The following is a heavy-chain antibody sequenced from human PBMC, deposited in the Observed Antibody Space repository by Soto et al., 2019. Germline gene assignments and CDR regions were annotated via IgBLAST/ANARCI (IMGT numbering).Heavy chain of an antibody. D-gene: IGHD6-13*01. J-gene: IGHJ4*02. V-gene: IGHV3-33*01. Sequence: PGGSLRLSCAASGFTFSSYGMHWVRQAPGKGLEWVAVIWYDGSNKYYADSVKGRFTISRDNSKNTLYLQMNSLRAEDTAVYYCARATAAGQSDYWGQGTLVTVSS. CDR3: ARATAAGQSDY. CDR1: GFTFSSYG. CDR2: IWYDGSNK.